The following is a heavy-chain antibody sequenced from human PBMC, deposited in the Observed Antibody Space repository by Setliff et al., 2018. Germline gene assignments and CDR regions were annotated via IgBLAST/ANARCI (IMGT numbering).Heavy chain of an antibody. V-gene: IGHV1-18*01. CDR3: AREGVDTRSSTDYRYYMDV. J-gene: IGHJ6*03. D-gene: IGHD5-18*01. Sequence: GASVKVSCKTSGYTFTSYGISWVRQAPGQGLEWMGWISAYNGTTNCAQKLQGRVTMTTDTSTSTAYMELRSLRSDDTAVYYCAREGVDTRSSTDYRYYMDVWGKGTTVTVSS. CDR2: ISAYNGTT. CDR1: GYTFTSYG.